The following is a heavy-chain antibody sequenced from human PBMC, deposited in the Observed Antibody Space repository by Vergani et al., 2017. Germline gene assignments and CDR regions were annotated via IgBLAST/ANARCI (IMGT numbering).Heavy chain of an antibody. D-gene: IGHD6-13*01. V-gene: IGHV3-48*04. CDR2: ISSSSSTI. CDR3: AKDSPIAAAGPYYYGMDV. Sequence: EVQLVESGGGLVQPGGSLRLSCAASGFTFSSYSMNWVRQAPGKGLEWVSYISSSSSTIYYADSVKGRFTISRDNAKNSLYLQMNSLRAEDTAVYYCAKDSPIAAAGPYYYGMDVWGQGTTVTVSS. J-gene: IGHJ6*02. CDR1: GFTFSSYS.